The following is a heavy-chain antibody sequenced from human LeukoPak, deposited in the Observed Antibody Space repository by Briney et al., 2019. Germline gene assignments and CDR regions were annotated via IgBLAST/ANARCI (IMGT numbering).Heavy chain of an antibody. CDR3: ATATSGYSSGWYFFSRGSDAFDI. D-gene: IGHD6-19*01. CDR1: GGSISSYY. Sequence: PPEILSLTCTVSGGSISSYYWSWIRQPPGKGLEWIGYIYTSGSTNYNPSLKSRVTISVDTSKNQFSLKLSSVTAADTAVYYCATATSGYSSGWYFFSRGSDAFDIWGQGTMVTVSS. J-gene: IGHJ3*02. V-gene: IGHV4-4*09. CDR2: IYTSGST.